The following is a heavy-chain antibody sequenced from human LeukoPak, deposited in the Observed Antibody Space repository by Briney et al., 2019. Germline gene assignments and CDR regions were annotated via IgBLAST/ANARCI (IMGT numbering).Heavy chain of an antibody. CDR2: ISSSSSYI. Sequence: GGSLRLSCAASGFTFSSCSMNWVRQAPGKGLEWVSSISSSSSYIYYADSVKGRFTISRDNAKNSLYLQMNSLRAEDTAVYYCARDPAYCSGGSCYRHFDYWGQGTLVTVSS. D-gene: IGHD2-15*01. J-gene: IGHJ4*02. CDR3: ARDPAYCSGGSCYRHFDY. V-gene: IGHV3-21*01. CDR1: GFTFSSCS.